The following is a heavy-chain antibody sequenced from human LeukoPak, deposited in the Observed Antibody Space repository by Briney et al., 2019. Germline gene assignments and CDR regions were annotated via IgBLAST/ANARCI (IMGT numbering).Heavy chain of an antibody. CDR2: IYHSGST. V-gene: IGHV4-38-2*02. J-gene: IGHJ4*02. D-gene: IGHD3-9*01. Sequence: SETLSLTCTVSGYSISSDYYWAWIRQPPGKGLEWIGSIYHSGSTYYNPSLKSRVTLSVDTSKKQFSLKLSSVTAADTAVYYCAKGPGPYYDILTGYYNAGLDYWGQGTLVTVSS. CDR3: AKGPGPYYDILTGYYNAGLDY. CDR1: GYSISSDYY.